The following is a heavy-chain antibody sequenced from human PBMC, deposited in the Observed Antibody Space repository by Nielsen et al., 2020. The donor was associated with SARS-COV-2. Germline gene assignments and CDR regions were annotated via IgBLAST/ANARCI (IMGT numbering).Heavy chain of an antibody. V-gene: IGHV3-30*18. CDR3: AKGGSYYDNSGYFYIEGFDI. D-gene: IGHD3-22*01. Sequence: GESLKISCAASRFAFNTYTMHWVRQAPGKGLEWVSLISYDGNTEQYGDFVKGRFTISRDNSNNTLYLQMKSLTAEDTAVYFCAKGGSYYDNSGYFYIEGFDIWGQGTMVTVSS. CDR1: RFAFNTYT. J-gene: IGHJ3*02. CDR2: ISYDGNTE.